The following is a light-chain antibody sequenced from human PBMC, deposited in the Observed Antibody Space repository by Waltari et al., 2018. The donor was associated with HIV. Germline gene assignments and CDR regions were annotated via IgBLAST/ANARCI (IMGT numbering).Light chain of an antibody. Sequence: QSALTQPASVSGSPGQSITISCTGTGSDVGGYNYVSWYQHHPGKAPKLMIYEVSNRPSGVSNRFSGSKSGNTASLTISGLQAEDEADYYCAAWDDSLSASYVFGTGTKVTVL. J-gene: IGLJ1*01. V-gene: IGLV2-14*01. CDR2: EVS. CDR1: GSDVGGYNY. CDR3: AAWDDSLSASYV.